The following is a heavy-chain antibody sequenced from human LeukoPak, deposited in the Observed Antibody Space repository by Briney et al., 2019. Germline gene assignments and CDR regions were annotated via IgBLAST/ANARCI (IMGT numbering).Heavy chain of an antibody. Sequence: PGGSLRLSCAASGFTFSSYSMNWVRQAPGKGLEWVSSISSSSSYIYYADSVKGRFTISRDNAKNSLYPQMNSLRAEDTAVYYCARDRYLVGATTLDYWGQGTLVTVSS. D-gene: IGHD1-26*01. CDR1: GFTFSSYS. V-gene: IGHV3-21*01. J-gene: IGHJ4*02. CDR2: ISSSSSYI. CDR3: ARDRYLVGATTLDY.